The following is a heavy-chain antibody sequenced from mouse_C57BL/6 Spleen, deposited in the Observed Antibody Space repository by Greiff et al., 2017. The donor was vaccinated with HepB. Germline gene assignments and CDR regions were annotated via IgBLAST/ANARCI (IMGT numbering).Heavy chain of an antibody. V-gene: IGHV1-26*01. J-gene: IGHJ3*01. CDR3: ARNYGSSPWFAY. CDR1: GYTFTDYY. CDR2: INPNNGGT. Sequence: VQLQPSGPELVKPGASVKISCKASGYTFTDYYMNWVKQSHGKSLEWIGDINPNNGGTSYNQKFKGKATLTVDKSSSTAYMELRSLTSEDSAVYYCARNYGSSPWFAYWGQGTLVTVSA. D-gene: IGHD1-1*01.